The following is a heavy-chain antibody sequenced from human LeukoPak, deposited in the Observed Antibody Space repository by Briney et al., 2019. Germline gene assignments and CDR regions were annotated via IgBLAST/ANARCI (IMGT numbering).Heavy chain of an antibody. D-gene: IGHD2-2*01. Sequence: SETLSLTCAVSGGSISSGGYYWSWIRQHPGEGLEWIGYIFYSGSTYYNPSLKSRVTISVDTSKNQFSLKLSSVTAADTAVYYCARQWRYCSSTSCYFGYYGLDVWGQGTTVTVSS. CDR2: IFYSGST. CDR1: GGSISSGGYY. CDR3: ARQWRYCSSTSCYFGYYGLDV. V-gene: IGHV4-31*11. J-gene: IGHJ6*02.